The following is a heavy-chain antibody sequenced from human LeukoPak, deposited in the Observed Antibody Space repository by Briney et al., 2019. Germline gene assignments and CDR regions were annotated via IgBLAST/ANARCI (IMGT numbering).Heavy chain of an antibody. J-gene: IGHJ3*02. CDR2: IFYSGNT. D-gene: IGHD5-24*01. Sequence: PLDTLSLTCTVSGGSISTYYWSLIPQPPGTGREWIGYIFYSGNTNYNPSLKSRVTISVDTSKRQFSMKLCSVTAADTAVYYCARVGYNSAFDIWGQGTMVTVSS. CDR3: ARVGYNSAFDI. V-gene: IGHV4-59*07. CDR1: GGSISTYY.